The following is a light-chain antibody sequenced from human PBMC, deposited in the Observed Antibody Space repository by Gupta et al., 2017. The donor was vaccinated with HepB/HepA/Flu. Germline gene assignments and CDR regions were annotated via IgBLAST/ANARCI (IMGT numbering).Light chain of an antibody. CDR1: SSDVGGYTS. J-gene: IGLJ2*01. CDR3: NSVAPTGTLVV. CDR2: DVN. V-gene: IGLV2-14*03. Sequence: QSAMTPPSPGSGAPGPAITISCTGTSSDVGGYTSVSWYQQYPGKAPKLLIYDVNNRPSGVSDRFSGSKSGNTASLTIAGLQAEDEADYYCNSVAPTGTLVVFGGGTKLTVL.